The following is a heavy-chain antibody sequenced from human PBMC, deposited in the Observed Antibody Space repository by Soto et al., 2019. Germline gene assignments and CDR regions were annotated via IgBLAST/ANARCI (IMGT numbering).Heavy chain of an antibody. V-gene: IGHV3-66*01. CDR1: GFTVTSNY. CDR3: AKGSYADFLDY. Sequence: GSLRLSCAASGFTVTSNYMSWVRQAPGKGLEWVSVIYGGGSTNYADSVKARFTISRDKSKNSLYLQMNSLRAEDTAVYYCAKGSYADFLDYWGRGTLVTVSS. J-gene: IGHJ4*02. D-gene: IGHD4-17*01. CDR2: IYGGGST.